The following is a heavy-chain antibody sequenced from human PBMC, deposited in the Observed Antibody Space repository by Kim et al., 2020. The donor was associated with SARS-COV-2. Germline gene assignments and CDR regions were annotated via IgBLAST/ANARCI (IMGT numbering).Heavy chain of an antibody. CDR3: ARGVDGGY. CDR2: GGST. V-gene: IGHV1-46*01. J-gene: IGHJ4*02. Sequence: GGSTSYAQKFQGRVTMTRDTSTSTVYMELSSLRSEDTAVYYCARGVDGGYWGQGTLVTVSS. D-gene: IGHD2-15*01.